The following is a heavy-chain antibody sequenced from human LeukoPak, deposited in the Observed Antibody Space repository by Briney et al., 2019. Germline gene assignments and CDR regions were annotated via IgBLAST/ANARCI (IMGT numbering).Heavy chain of an antibody. CDR3: ARVGYGDPYYYYYMDV. CDR2: ISAYNGNT. D-gene: IGHD5-18*01. CDR1: GYTFTSYG. J-gene: IGHJ6*03. Sequence: ASVKASCKASGYTFTSYGISWVRQAPGQGLEWMGWISAYNGNTNYAQKLQGRVTMTTDTSTSTAYMELRSLRSDDTAVYYCARVGYGDPYYYYYMDVWGKGTTVTISS. V-gene: IGHV1-18*01.